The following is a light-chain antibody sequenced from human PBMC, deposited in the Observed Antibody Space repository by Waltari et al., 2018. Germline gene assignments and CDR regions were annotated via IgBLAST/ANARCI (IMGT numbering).Light chain of an antibody. Sequence: EIVLTQSPATLSLSPGERATLSCRASQSVSSYLAWYQQKPGQAPRLLIYDASNRATGIPARFSGSGSGTDFTLTISSLEPEDFAVYSCQQRSNWLLTFGGGTKVEIK. J-gene: IGKJ4*01. CDR2: DAS. CDR3: QQRSNWLLT. CDR1: QSVSSY. V-gene: IGKV3-11*01.